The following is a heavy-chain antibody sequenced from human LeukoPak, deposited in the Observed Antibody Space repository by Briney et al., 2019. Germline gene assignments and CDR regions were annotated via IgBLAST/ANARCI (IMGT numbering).Heavy chain of an antibody. D-gene: IGHD6-13*01. CDR3: AGYSSSWGLFDP. CDR2: IYYSGST. CDR1: GGSISSYY. V-gene: IGHV4-59*08. J-gene: IGHJ5*02. Sequence: PSETLSLTCTVSGGSISSYYWSWIRQPPGKGLEWIGYIYYSGSTNYNPSLKSRVTISVDTSKNQFSLKLSSVTAADTAVYYCAGYSSSWGLFDPWGQGTLVTVSS.